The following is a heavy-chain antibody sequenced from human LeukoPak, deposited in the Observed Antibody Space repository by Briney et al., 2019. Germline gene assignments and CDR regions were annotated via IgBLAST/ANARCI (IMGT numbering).Heavy chain of an antibody. D-gene: IGHD6-19*01. CDR1: GFTFSSYA. Sequence: GGSLRLSCAASGFTFSSYAMSWVRQAPGKGLEWVSAISGSGGSTYYADSVKGRFTISRDNAKNTLYLQMNSLRAEDTAVYYCARNSFYSGWSYFDYWGQGTLVTVSS. CDR3: ARNSFYSGWSYFDY. J-gene: IGHJ4*02. V-gene: IGHV3-23*01. CDR2: ISGSGGST.